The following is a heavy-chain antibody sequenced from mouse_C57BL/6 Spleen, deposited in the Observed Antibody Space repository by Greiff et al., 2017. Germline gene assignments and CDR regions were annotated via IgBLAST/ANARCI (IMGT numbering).Heavy chain of an antibody. Sequence: EVQLQQSGPELVKPGASVKISCKASGYTFTDYYMNWVKQSHGKSLEWIGDINPNNGGTSYNQKFKGKATLTVDKSSSTAYMELRSLTSEDSAVYYCARGTYGYFAYWGQGTLVTVSA. D-gene: IGHD2-2*01. J-gene: IGHJ3*01. V-gene: IGHV1-26*01. CDR1: GYTFTDYY. CDR2: INPNNGGT. CDR3: ARGTYGYFAY.